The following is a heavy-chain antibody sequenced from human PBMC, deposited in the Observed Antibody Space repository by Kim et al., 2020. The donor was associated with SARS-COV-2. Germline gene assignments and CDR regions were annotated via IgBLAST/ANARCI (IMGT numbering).Heavy chain of an antibody. Sequence: GGSLRLSCAASRFTFSDYYMSWIRQAPGKGLEWLSYISSSNRYTNYADSVKGRFTISRDNAKNSLYLQMNSLRAEDTAMYYCARVSEGGSSWYYFDSWGQGTLVTVSS. D-gene: IGHD6-13*01. J-gene: IGHJ4*02. CDR3: ARVSEGGSSWYYFDS. CDR1: RFTFSDYY. CDR2: ISSSNRYT. V-gene: IGHV3-11*05.